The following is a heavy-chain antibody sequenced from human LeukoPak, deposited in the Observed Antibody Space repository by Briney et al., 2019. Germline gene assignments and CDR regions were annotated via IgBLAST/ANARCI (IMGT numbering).Heavy chain of an antibody. CDR1: GFTFGTTA. CDR2: ISGSGAST. J-gene: IGHJ6*02. D-gene: IGHD3-10*01. CDR3: AKGFSYYNYYGMDV. Sequence: GGSLRLSCAASGFTFGTTAMSWVRQAPGKGLEWVSAISGSGASTYYADSVKGRFTISRDNSKDTLYVQMNSLRVDDTAVYYCAKGFSYYNYYGMDVWGQGTTVTV. V-gene: IGHV3-23*01.